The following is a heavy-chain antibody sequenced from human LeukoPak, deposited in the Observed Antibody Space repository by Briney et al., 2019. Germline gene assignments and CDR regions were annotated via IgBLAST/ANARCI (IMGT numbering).Heavy chain of an antibody. CDR2: ISFDGSNK. J-gene: IGHJ4*02. CDR1: GFTFSNYA. D-gene: IGHD5-18*01. V-gene: IGHV3-30-3*01. Sequence: GGSLRLSCAASGFTFSNYAIHWVRQAPDKGLEWVTVISFDGSNKYYADSVKGRFTISRDNSKNTLYLQMNSLRAEDTAVYYCAGDVDTALDYWGQGTLVTVSS. CDR3: AGDVDTALDY.